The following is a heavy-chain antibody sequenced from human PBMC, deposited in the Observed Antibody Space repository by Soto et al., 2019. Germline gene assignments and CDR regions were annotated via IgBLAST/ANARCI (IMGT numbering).Heavy chain of an antibody. D-gene: IGHD1-20*01. J-gene: IGHJ4*01. CDR2: ISACGSST. CDR1: GFTFSTYA. CDR3: AKDPFITGTTPTRFDY. V-gene: IGHV3-23*01. Sequence: EVQLLESGGGLVQPGGSLRLSCAASGFTFSTYAMTWVRQAPGKGLEWVSSISACGSSTYYADSVKGLFTISMDNSKNTRYLQLNRLRAEDPAVYDCAKDPFITGTTPTRFDYWGHGTLVTVSS.